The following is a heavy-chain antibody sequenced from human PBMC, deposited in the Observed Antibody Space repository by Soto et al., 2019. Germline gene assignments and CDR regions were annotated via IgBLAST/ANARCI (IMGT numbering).Heavy chain of an antibody. CDR1: GFTFSSYA. J-gene: IGHJ4*02. CDR2: ISYDGSNK. Sequence: QVQLVESGGGVVQPGRSLRLSCAASGFTFSSYAMHWVRQAPGKGLEWVAVISYDGSNKYYADSVKGRFTISRDNSKNTLYLQMNSLRAEDTAVYYCARDYYDSSGYYYYFDYWGQGTPVTVSS. D-gene: IGHD3-22*01. CDR3: ARDYYDSSGYYYYFDY. V-gene: IGHV3-30-3*01.